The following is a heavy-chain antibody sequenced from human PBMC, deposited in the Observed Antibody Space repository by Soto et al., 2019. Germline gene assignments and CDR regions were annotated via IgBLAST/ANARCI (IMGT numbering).Heavy chain of an antibody. J-gene: IGHJ4*02. CDR1: GGSISSGGYY. V-gene: IGHV4-31*03. Sequence: SETLSLTCTVSGGSISSGGYYWSWIRQHPGKGLEWIGYIYYSGSTYYNPSLKSRVTISVDTSKNQFSLKLSSVTAADTAVYYCARVNYRSMGDYGPDWGQGTLVTVSS. CDR3: ARVNYRSMGDYGPD. CDR2: IYYSGST. D-gene: IGHD4-17*01.